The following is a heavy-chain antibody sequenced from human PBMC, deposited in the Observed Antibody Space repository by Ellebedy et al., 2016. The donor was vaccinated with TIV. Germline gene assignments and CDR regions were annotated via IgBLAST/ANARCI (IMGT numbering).Heavy chain of an antibody. CDR2: IYYGGNT. CDR1: GGSISSSSYN. Sequence: SETLSLXXTVSGGSISSSSYNWGWIRQPPGKGLEWFGNIYYGGNTYYNPSLKSRVTISVDTSRNQFPLKLSSVTAADTAVYYCARAEGIAVAGAGWGQGTLVTVSS. J-gene: IGHJ4*02. V-gene: IGHV4-39*06. CDR3: ARAEGIAVAGAG. D-gene: IGHD6-19*01.